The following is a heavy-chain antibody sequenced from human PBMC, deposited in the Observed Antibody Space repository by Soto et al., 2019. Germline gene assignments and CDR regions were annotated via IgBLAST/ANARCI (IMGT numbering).Heavy chain of an antibody. J-gene: IGHJ3*02. CDR3: AVGAGLLYAFDI. V-gene: IGHV1-2*04. Sequence: ASVKVSCKASGYTFTGYYMHWVRQAPGQGLEWMGWINPNSGGTNYAQKFQGWVTMTRDKSISTAYLQWSSLKASDTAMYYCAVGAGLLYAFDIWGQGTMVTVSS. D-gene: IGHD3-3*01. CDR1: GYTFTGYY. CDR2: INPNSGGT.